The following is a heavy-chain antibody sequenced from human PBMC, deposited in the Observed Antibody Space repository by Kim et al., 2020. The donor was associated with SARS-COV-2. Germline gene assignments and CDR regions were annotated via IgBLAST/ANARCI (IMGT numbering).Heavy chain of an antibody. CDR3: ARDLWRLRGYFDL. J-gene: IGHJ2*01. D-gene: IGHD4-17*01. Sequence: YVDSVKGRFTISRDNAKNSLYLQMNSLRAEDTAVYYCARDLWRLRGYFDLWGRGTLVTVSS. V-gene: IGHV3-7*01.